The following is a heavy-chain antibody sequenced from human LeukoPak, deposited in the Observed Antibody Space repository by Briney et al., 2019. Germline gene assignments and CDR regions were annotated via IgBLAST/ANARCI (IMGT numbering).Heavy chain of an antibody. CDR3: AKNGDRGAYCSGGSCYPYYYYNMDV. CDR2: ITTSSTYT. D-gene: IGHD2-15*01. V-gene: IGHV3-21*04. CDR1: GFSFSSYN. J-gene: IGHJ6*03. Sequence: GSLRLSCAASGFSFSSYNMNWVRQAPGKGLEWVSSITTSSTYTFYADSVKGRFTISRDNAKNSLYLQMNSLRAEDTAIYYCAKNGDRGAYCSGGSCYPYYYYNMDVWGKGTTVTISS.